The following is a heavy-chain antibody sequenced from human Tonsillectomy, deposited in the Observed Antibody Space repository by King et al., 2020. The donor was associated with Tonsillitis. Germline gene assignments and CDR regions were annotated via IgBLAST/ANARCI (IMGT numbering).Heavy chain of an antibody. CDR3: AKDRTLHGGWGPFSY. CDR2: MSYDGSNK. CDR1: GFTFSGYA. Sequence: VQLVESGGGVVQPGRSLRLSCAASGFTFSGYAMHWVRQAPGKGLEWVAVMSYDGSNKYYADSVKGRFTISRDNSKNTLYLQMNSLRAEDTAVYYCAKDRTLHGGWGPFSYWAQGTLVTVSS. D-gene: IGHD6-19*01. V-gene: IGHV3-30*18. J-gene: IGHJ4*02.